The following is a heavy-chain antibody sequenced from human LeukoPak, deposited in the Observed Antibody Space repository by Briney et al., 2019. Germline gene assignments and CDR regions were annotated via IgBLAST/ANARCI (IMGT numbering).Heavy chain of an antibody. CDR1: GYTFTSYG. CDR3: ARVNDFWSGNDAFDI. Sequence: GASVKVSCKASGYTFTSYGISWVRQAPGQGLEWMGWISAYNGNTNYAQKLQGRVTMTTDTSTSTAYMELRSLRSDDTAVYYCARVNDFWSGNDAFDIWDQGTMVTVSS. V-gene: IGHV1-18*01. CDR2: ISAYNGNT. D-gene: IGHD3-3*01. J-gene: IGHJ3*02.